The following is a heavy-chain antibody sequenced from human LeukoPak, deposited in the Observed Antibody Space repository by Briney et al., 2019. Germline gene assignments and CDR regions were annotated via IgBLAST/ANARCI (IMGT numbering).Heavy chain of an antibody. Sequence: SETLSLTCTVSGGSISSGRSYWSWIRQSAGKVLEWIGRISTGGNTNYNPSLKSRVTISVDTSKNQFSLKLSSVTAADTAVYYCARKIAAAGEGDYFDYWGQGTLVTVSS. CDR2: ISTGGNT. V-gene: IGHV4-61*02. CDR3: ARKIAAAGEGDYFDY. D-gene: IGHD6-13*01. J-gene: IGHJ4*02. CDR1: GGSISSGRSY.